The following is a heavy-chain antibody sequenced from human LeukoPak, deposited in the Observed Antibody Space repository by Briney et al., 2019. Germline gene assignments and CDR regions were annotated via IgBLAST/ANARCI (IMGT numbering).Heavy chain of an antibody. CDR1: GGTFSSYA. CDR3: ARYDFWSGDAFDI. CDR2: IIPIFGTA. V-gene: IGHV1-69*05. D-gene: IGHD3-3*01. Sequence: SVKVSCKASGGTFSSYAISWVRQAPGQGLEWMGGIIPIFGTANYAQKLQGRVTMTTDTSTSTAYMELRSLRSDDTAVYYCARYDFWSGDAFDIWGQGTMVTVSS. J-gene: IGHJ3*02.